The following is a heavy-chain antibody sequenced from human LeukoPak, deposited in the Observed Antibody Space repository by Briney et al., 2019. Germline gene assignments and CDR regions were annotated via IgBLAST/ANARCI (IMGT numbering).Heavy chain of an antibody. J-gene: IGHJ5*02. CDR3: ARGLGEPGSNWFDP. CDR1: GYTFTSYG. Sequence: ASVKVSCKASGYTFTSYGINWVRQATGQGLEWMGWMNPNSGNTGYAQKFQGRVTMTRNTSISTAYMELSSLRSEDTAVYYCARGLGEPGSNWFDPWGQGTLVTVSS. V-gene: IGHV1-8*01. CDR2: MNPNSGNT. D-gene: IGHD1-14*01.